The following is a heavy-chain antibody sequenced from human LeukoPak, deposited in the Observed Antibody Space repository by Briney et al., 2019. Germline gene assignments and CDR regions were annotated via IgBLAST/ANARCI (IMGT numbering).Heavy chain of an antibody. Sequence: ASVKVSCKASGYTFTSHYMHWVRRAPGQGLEWMGWINPNSGGTNYAQKFQGRVTMTRDTSISTAYMELSRLRSDDTAVYYCARGLSEVLGGIGAWGQGTLVTVSS. CDR3: ARGLSEVLGGIGA. V-gene: IGHV1-2*02. CDR2: INPNSGGT. D-gene: IGHD3-10*01. CDR1: GYTFTSHY. J-gene: IGHJ5*02.